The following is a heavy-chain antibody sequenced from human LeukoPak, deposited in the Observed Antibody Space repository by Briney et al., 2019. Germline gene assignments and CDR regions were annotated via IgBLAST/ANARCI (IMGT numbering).Heavy chain of an antibody. Sequence: GGSLRLSCAASGFTFSSYSMNWVRQAPGKGLEWVSSISSSSSYIYYADSVKGRFTISRDNAKNSLYLQMNSLRAEDTAVYYCARDDIPYCGGDCFRIPGYFDYWGQGTLVTVSS. J-gene: IGHJ4*02. CDR3: ARDDIPYCGGDCFRIPGYFDY. CDR2: ISSSSSYI. CDR1: GFTFSSYS. D-gene: IGHD2-21*02. V-gene: IGHV3-21*01.